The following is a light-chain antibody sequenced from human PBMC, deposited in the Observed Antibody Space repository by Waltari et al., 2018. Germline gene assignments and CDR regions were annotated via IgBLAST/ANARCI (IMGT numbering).Light chain of an antibody. CDR3: NSRESNGNHVL. CDR2: GNN. CDR1: SLRSYY. V-gene: IGLV3-19*01. Sequence: SSELTQDPTVSVALGQTVRITCQGDSLRSYYASWYQPKPGQAPVLVISGNNSRPSGMPDRFADSSSGKTASLTRAGAQAEDEADYYCNSRESNGNHVLVGGGTKLTVL. J-gene: IGLJ2*01.